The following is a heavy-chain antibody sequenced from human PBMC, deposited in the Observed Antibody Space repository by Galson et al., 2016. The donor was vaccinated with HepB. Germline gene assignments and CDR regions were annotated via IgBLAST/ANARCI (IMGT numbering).Heavy chain of an antibody. D-gene: IGHD3-10*01. CDR1: GFTLSSYW. CDR2: IKSDGSET. V-gene: IGHV3-74*01. Sequence: SLRLSCAASGFTLSSYWMHWFRQAPGKGLVWVLRIKSDGSETDYAASARGRFTISRDNARNTLFLQMNSLKVDDTAVYFCVTGRHYLGSGREPPFEFWGQGTLVTVSS. J-gene: IGHJ4*02. CDR3: VTGRHYLGSGREPPFEF.